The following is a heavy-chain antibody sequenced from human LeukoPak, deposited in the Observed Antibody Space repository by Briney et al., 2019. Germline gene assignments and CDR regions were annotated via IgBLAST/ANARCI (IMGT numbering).Heavy chain of an antibody. CDR2: IYYSGST. D-gene: IGHD2/OR15-2a*01. J-gene: IGHJ4*02. V-gene: IGHV4-39*01. CDR1: GGSIGSSSYY. Sequence: SETLSLTCTVSGGSIGSSSYYWGWIRQPPGKGLEWIGSIYYSGSTYYNPSLKSRVTISVDTSKNQFSLKLSSVTAADTAVYYCARFLIGLGYFDYWGQGTLVTVSS. CDR3: ARFLIGLGYFDY.